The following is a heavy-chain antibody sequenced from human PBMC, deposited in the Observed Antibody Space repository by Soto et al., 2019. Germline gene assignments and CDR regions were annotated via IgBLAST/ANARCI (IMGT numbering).Heavy chain of an antibody. Sequence: SETLSLTCTVSGGSISSSSYYWGWIRQPPGKGLEWIGSIYYSGSAYYNPSLKSRVTISVDTSKNQFSLKLSSVTAADTAVYNCARHGHYNWNYYFDYWGQGTLVTVSS. D-gene: IGHD1-7*01. CDR1: GGSISSSSYY. V-gene: IGHV4-39*01. CDR2: IYYSGSA. CDR3: ARHGHYNWNYYFDY. J-gene: IGHJ4*02.